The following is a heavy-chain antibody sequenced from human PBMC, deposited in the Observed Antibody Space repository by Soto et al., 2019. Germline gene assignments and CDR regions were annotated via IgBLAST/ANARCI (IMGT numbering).Heavy chain of an antibody. CDR2: INSDGSST. CDR1: GSTFSNDW. Sequence: GGCLRLSCAVSGSTFSNDWMHWVRQAPGKGLVWVSHINSDGSSTNYADFVKGRFTIARDNAKNTVYLQMNSLRAEDTAVYYCARDRSYSLDVWGQGTTVTVSS. CDR3: ARDRSYSLDV. J-gene: IGHJ6*02. V-gene: IGHV3-74*01.